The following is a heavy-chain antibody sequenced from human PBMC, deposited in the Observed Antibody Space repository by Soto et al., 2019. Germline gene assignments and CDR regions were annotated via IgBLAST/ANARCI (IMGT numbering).Heavy chain of an antibody. CDR2: IIPVLDLS. Sequence: QVQLVQSGAEVKKPGSSVKVSCKASGGTFTDYTITWVRQAPGQGLEWMGRIIPVLDLSNYAQKFQGRVTXTXXKSTITSYMELSGLTSEDTAVYYCAKKLGPSAFDLWGRGTLVTVSS. D-gene: IGHD1-26*01. V-gene: IGHV1-69*02. J-gene: IGHJ2*01. CDR1: GGTFTDYT. CDR3: AKKLGPSAFDL.